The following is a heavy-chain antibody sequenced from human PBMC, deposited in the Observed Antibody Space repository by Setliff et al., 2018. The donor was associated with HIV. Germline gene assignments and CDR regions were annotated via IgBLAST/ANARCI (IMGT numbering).Heavy chain of an antibody. Sequence: PSETLSLTCSVSGASISNSRYYWSWIRQPPGKGLEWIGSIYYSGSTYYNPSLKSRVTKSVDTSKNQFSLKLSSVTAADAAVYYCAKCGGTCWHNFFGPWGQGTLVTVSS. CDR3: AKCGGTCWHNFFGP. CDR1: GASISNSRYY. CDR2: IYYSGST. V-gene: IGHV4-39*01. J-gene: IGHJ5*02. D-gene: IGHD2-15*01.